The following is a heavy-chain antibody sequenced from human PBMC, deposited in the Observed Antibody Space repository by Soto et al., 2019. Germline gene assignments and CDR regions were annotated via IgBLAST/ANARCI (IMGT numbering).Heavy chain of an antibody. CDR3: ARSGTMVRGTYYYMDV. CDR2: MNPNSGNT. J-gene: IGHJ6*03. V-gene: IGHV1-8*01. Sequence: ASVKVSCKASGYTFTSYDINWVRQATGQGLEWMGWMNPNSGNTGYAQKFQGRVTMTRNTSISTAYMELSSLRSEDTAVYYCARSGTMVRGTYYYMDVWGKGTTVTVSS. CDR1: GYTFTSYD. D-gene: IGHD3-10*01.